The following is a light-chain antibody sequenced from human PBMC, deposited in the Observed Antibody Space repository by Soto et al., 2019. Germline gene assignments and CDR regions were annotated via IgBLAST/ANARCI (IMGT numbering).Light chain of an antibody. Sequence: EIVLTQSPCTLSLSTGERATLSCRASQSVSSSYLACYQQKPGQAPRLLIYGASTRATGIPDRFSGSGSGTDFTLTISRLQPEDYAVYCCQQYYRSPWTFGQGTKVDIK. CDR3: QQYYRSPWT. V-gene: IGKV3-20*01. CDR2: GAS. J-gene: IGKJ1*01. CDR1: QSVSSSY.